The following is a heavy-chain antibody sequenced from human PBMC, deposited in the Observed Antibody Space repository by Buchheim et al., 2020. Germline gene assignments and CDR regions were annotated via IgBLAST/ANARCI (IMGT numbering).Heavy chain of an antibody. D-gene: IGHD3-22*01. CDR2: INPSGGST. CDR3: TRDADLYYYDSSGYYGNFDY. J-gene: IGHJ4*02. V-gene: IGHV1-46*01. Sequence: QVQLVQSGAEVKKPGASVKVSCKASGYTFTSYYMHWVRQAPGQGLEWMGIINPSGGSTSYAQKFQGRVTMTRDTSTSPVYMELSSLRSEDTAVYYCTRDADLYYYDSSGYYGNFDYWGQGTL. CDR1: GYTFTSYY.